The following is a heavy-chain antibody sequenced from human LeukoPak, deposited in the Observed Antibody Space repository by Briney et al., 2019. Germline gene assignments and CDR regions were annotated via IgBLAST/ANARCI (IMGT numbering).Heavy chain of an antibody. CDR2: ISAYNGNT. Sequence: ASVKVSCKASGYTFTSYGISWVRQAPGQGLEWMGWISAYNGNTNYAQKLQGRVTMTTDTSTSTAYMELRSLRAEDTAVYYCASPSGHNPGAKRNIAVAGFDYWGQGTLVTVSS. V-gene: IGHV1-18*01. J-gene: IGHJ4*02. CDR1: GYTFTSYG. D-gene: IGHD6-19*01. CDR3: ASPSGHNPGAKRNIAVAGFDY.